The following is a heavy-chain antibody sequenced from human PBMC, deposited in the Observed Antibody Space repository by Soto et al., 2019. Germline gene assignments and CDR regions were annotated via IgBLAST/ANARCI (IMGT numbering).Heavy chain of an antibody. Sequence: GGSLRLSCAASGFTFSSYGMHWVRQAPGKGLEWVAVIWYDGSNKYYADSVKGRFTISRDNSKNTLYLQMNSLRAEDTAVYYCARDRSMYYDILTGYYPDYWGQGTLVTVSS. CDR1: GFTFSSYG. D-gene: IGHD3-9*01. J-gene: IGHJ4*02. CDR3: ARDRSMYYDILTGYYPDY. CDR2: IWYDGSNK. V-gene: IGHV3-33*01.